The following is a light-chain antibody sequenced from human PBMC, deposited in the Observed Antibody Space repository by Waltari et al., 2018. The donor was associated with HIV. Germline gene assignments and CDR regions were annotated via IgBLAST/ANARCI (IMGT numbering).Light chain of an antibody. CDR1: QNISNY. V-gene: IGKV1-39*01. CDR3: QHSYTTPWT. J-gene: IGKJ1*01. Sequence: DIQMTQSPSSLYASVGDRVTIICRASQNISNYLNWYQQKPGKAPNLLIYAASSLQSGVPSRFRGSGSGTDFTLTISSLQPEDFATYYCQHSYTTPWTFGQGTKVEIK. CDR2: AAS.